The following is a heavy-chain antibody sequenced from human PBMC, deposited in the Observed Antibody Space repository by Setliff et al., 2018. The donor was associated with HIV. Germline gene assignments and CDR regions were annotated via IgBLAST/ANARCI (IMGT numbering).Heavy chain of an antibody. Sequence: PGGSLSLSCTASGFTFGDYAMSWVRQAPGKGLELVGFIRSKAYGGTTEYAASVKGRFTISRDDYKSTAYLQMNSLKTEDTAVYYCTRVGIVALVFDYWGQGTLVTVSS. V-gene: IGHV3-49*04. CDR1: GFTFGDYA. J-gene: IGHJ4*02. D-gene: IGHD1-26*01. CDR3: TRVGIVALVFDY. CDR2: IRSKAYGGTT.